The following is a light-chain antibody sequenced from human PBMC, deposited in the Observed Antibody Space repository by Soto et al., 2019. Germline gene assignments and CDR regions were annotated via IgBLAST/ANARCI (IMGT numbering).Light chain of an antibody. V-gene: IGLV1-44*01. CDR2: RNN. Sequence: QSVLTQAPSASGTPGQRVTISCSGSSSNIGSHGVNWYQQFPGTAPKLLMYRNNQRPSGVSDRFSGSKSGTSASLAISGLQSEDEADYCCAAWDDSLNGVVFGGGTKLTVL. CDR3: AAWDDSLNGVV. CDR1: SSNIGSHG. J-gene: IGLJ2*01.